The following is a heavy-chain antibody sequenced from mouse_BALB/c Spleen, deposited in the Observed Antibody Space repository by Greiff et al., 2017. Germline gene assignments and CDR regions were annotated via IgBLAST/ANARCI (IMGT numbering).Heavy chain of an antibody. D-gene: IGHD1-2*01. CDR1: GFTFSSYA. CDR3: ARNFIQYFDV. V-gene: IGHV5-9-4*01. Sequence: EVQLQESGGGLVKPGGSLKLSCAASGFTFSSYAMSWVRQSPEKRLEWVAEISSGGSYTYYPDTVTGRFTISRDNAKNTLYLEMSSLRSEDTAMYYCARNFIQYFDVWGAGTTVTVSS. CDR2: ISSGGSYT. J-gene: IGHJ1*01.